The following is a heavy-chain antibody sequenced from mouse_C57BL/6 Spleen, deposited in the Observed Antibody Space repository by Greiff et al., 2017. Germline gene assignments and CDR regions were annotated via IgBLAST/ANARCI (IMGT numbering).Heavy chain of an antibody. CDR1: DSEVFPIAY. V-gene: IGHV15-2*01. CDR2: ILPSIGRT. Sequence: QVHVKQSGSELRSPGSSVKLSCKDFDSEVFPIAYMSWVRQKPGHGFEWIGGILPSIGRTIYGEKFEDKATLDADTLSNPAYLELNSLTSEDSAIYYCARKGIYYDYDEGDYYAMDYWGQGTSVTVSS. D-gene: IGHD2-4*01. J-gene: IGHJ4*01. CDR3: ARKGIYYDYDEGDYYAMDY.